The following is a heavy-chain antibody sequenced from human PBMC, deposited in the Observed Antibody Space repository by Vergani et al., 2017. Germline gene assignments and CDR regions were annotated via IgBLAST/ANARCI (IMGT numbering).Heavy chain of an antibody. J-gene: IGHJ2*01. CDR3: VKDIAASGNYWYFDL. D-gene: IGHD6-13*01. V-gene: IGHV3-74*01. CDR2: IKSDGSIT. CDR1: GFSFSGYW. Sequence: EVLLVESGGGLVQPGGSLRLSCEGSGFSFSGYWMHWVRQSPEKGLVWVSRIKSDGSITNYADSVKGRFTISRDNAKNTLYLEMNSLRAEDTALYYCVKDIAASGNYWYFDLWGRGTLVTVSS.